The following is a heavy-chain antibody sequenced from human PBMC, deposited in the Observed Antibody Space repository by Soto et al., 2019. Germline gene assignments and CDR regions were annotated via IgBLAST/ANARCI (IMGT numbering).Heavy chain of an antibody. CDR3: ARMRLIAAAGRGYYYDGMDV. V-gene: IGHV1-69*01. Sequence: QVQLVQSGAEVKKPGSSVKVSCKASGGTFSSYAISWVRQAPGQGLEWMGGIIPIFGTANYAQKFQGRVTITADESTSIAYMELSRLRSEDTAVYYCARMRLIAAAGRGYYYDGMDVWGQGTTVTVSS. CDR2: IIPIFGTA. J-gene: IGHJ6*02. D-gene: IGHD6-13*01. CDR1: GGTFSSYA.